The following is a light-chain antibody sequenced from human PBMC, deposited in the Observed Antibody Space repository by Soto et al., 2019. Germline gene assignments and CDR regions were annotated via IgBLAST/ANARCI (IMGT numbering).Light chain of an antibody. CDR2: GAS. CDR3: QQYCISPRT. J-gene: IGKJ1*01. Sequence: EIVLTQSPGTLSLSPGERATLSCRASQSVSSSYLAWYQQKPGQAPRLLVYGASSRATGIPDRFSGSGSGTDFTLTISRLEPEDFAVYYCQQYCISPRTFGQWTKVEIK. V-gene: IGKV3-20*01. CDR1: QSVSSSY.